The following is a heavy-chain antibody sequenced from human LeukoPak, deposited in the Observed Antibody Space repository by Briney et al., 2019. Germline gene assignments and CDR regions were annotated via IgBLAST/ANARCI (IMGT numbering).Heavy chain of an antibody. J-gene: IGHJ4*02. V-gene: IGHV3-30*02. CDR2: IRYDGSNK. CDR3: AKDWHGGATFGIFDY. CDR1: GFTFSSYG. D-gene: IGHD3-16*01. Sequence: GGALRLSCAASGFTFSSYGMHWVRQAPGKGLEGVAFIRYDGSNKYYADSAKGRFPISSDNSKNTLSLQMHSLRAEDTAVYYCAKDWHGGATFGIFDYSGQGTLLTVSS.